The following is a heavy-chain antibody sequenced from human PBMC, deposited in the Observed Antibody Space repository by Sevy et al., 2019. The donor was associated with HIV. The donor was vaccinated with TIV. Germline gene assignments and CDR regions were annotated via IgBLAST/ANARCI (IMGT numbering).Heavy chain of an antibody. CDR1: GFTFSSYG. CDR2: ISYDGSNK. V-gene: IGHV3-30*18. D-gene: IGHD2-2*01. Sequence: GGYLRLSCAASGFTFSSYGMHWVRQAPGKGLEWVAVISYDGSNKYYADSVKGRFTISRDNSKNTLYLQMNSLRAEDTAVYYCAKEWGDIVLVPAARGDAFDIWGQGTMVTVSS. J-gene: IGHJ3*02. CDR3: AKEWGDIVLVPAARGDAFDI.